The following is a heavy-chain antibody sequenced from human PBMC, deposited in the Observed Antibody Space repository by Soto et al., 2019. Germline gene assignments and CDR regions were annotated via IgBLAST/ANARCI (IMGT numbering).Heavy chain of an antibody. Sequence: SETLSLTCTVSGGSISSYYWSWIRQPPGKGLEWIGYIYYSGSTNYNPSLKSRVTISVDTSKNQFSLKLSSVTAADTAVYYCARFGVNYYGSGSYYYYYYYYMDVWGKGTTVTVSS. CDR3: ARFGVNYYGSGSYYYYYYYYMDV. CDR2: IYYSGST. J-gene: IGHJ6*03. CDR1: GGSISSYY. V-gene: IGHV4-59*01. D-gene: IGHD3-10*01.